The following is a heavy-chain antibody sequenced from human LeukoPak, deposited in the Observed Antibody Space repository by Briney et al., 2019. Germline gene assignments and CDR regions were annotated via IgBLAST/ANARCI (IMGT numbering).Heavy chain of an antibody. V-gene: IGHV3-7*01. Sequence: GGSLRLSCAASGFTFSTFWMSWVRQAPGKGLEWVANINQHGSEKYSVDSVKGRFTISRDNAKNSLYLQMNSLRAEDTAVYYCASGIVGANFDYWGQGTLVTVSS. D-gene: IGHD1-26*01. J-gene: IGHJ4*02. CDR1: GFTFSTFW. CDR2: INQHGSEK. CDR3: ASGIVGANFDY.